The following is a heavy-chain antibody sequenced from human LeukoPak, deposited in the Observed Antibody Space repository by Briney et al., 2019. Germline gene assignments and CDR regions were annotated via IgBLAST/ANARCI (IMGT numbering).Heavy chain of an antibody. CDR3: ARAPGSLVSIAARPYYFDY. D-gene: IGHD6-6*01. V-gene: IGHV1-46*01. CDR2: INPSGGST. CDR1: GYTFTSYY. J-gene: IGHJ4*02. Sequence: ASVKVSCKASGYTFTSYYMHWVRQAPGQGLEWMGIINPSGGSTSYAQKFQGRVTMTRDTSTSTVYMELSSLRSEDTAVYYCARAPGSLVSIAARPYYFDYWGQGTLVTVSS.